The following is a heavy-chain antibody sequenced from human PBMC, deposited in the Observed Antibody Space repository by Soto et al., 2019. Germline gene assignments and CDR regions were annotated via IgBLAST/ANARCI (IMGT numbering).Heavy chain of an antibody. D-gene: IGHD2-15*01. V-gene: IGHV1-46*01. CDR3: VREVPHSCYFDS. CDR1: GFTLTNYY. J-gene: IGHJ4*02. Sequence: ASVKVSCKASGFTLTNYYIHWVRQAPGQGLEWVGIINPSGGRTKYGQRFQGRVAFTGDMSTSTVYMDLRSLESEDTAVYYCVREVPHSCYFDSWGQGTQVTVSS. CDR2: INPSGGRT.